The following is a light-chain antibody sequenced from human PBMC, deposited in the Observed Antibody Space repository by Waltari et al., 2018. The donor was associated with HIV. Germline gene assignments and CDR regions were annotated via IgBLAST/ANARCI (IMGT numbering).Light chain of an antibody. V-gene: IGLV3-1*01. CDR2: QDS. CDR1: NLGDKY. CDR3: QAWDSSTAVV. J-gene: IGLJ2*01. Sequence: SYELTQPPSVSVSPGQTASITCSGDNLGDKYACWYQQKPGQSPVLVIYQDSKRPSGSPWRFSGSNSGNTATLTISGTQAMDEADYYCQAWDSSTAVVFGGGTKLTVL.